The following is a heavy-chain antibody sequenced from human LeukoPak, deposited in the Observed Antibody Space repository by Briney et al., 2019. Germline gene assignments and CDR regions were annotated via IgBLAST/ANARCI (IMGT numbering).Heavy chain of an antibody. V-gene: IGHV4-4*02. D-gene: IGHD2-2*01. CDR3: ARVGCSSTSCSFDY. CDR1: GGSISSSNW. J-gene: IGHJ4*02. CDR2: IYHSGST. Sequence: TSGTLSLTCAVSGGSISSSNWWSWVRQPPGKGPEWIGEIYHSGSTNYNPSLKSRVTISVDKSKNQFSLKLSSVTAADTAVYYCARVGCSSTSCSFDYWGQGTLVTVSS.